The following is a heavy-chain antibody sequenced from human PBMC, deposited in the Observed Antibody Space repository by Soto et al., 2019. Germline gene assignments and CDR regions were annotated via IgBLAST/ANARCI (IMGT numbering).Heavy chain of an antibody. CDR3: ARDRNTMHFDY. D-gene: IGHD3-10*01. CDR2: IDGSGTT. CDR1: GVSISSGYYY. J-gene: IGHJ4*02. Sequence: SDTLSLSCTFSGVSISSGYYYWSWIRQSPGKGLEWIGYIDGSGTTYYNPSLKSRVIISVDTSKNQFSLNLTSVTAADTAVYYCARDRNTMHFDYWGQGTPVTVSS. V-gene: IGHV4-30-4*02.